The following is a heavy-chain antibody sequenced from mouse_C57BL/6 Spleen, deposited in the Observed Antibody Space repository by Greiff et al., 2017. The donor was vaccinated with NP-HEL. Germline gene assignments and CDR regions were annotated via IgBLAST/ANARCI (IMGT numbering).Heavy chain of an antibody. CDR3: ARTTVVATNAMDY. CDR1: GYTFTSYW. D-gene: IGHD1-1*01. CDR2: IDPSDSYT. V-gene: IGHV1-59*01. Sequence: QVQLQPPWAELVRPGTSVKLSCKASGYTFTSYWMHWVKQRPGQGLEWIGVIDPSDSYTNYNQKFKGKATLTVDTSSSTAYMQLSSLTSEDSAVYYCARTTVVATNAMDYWGQGTSVTVSS. J-gene: IGHJ4*01.